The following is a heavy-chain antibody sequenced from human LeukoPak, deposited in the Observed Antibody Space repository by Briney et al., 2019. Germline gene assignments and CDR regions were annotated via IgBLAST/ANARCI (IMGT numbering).Heavy chain of an antibody. D-gene: IGHD6-19*01. CDR3: ARSREEYSSGWYGY. J-gene: IGHJ4*02. CDR2: IKQDGSEK. V-gene: IGHV3-7*01. CDR1: GFTFSSYW. Sequence: GGSLRLSCAASGFTFSSYWMSWVRQAPGKGLEGVANIKQDGSEKYYVDSVKGRFTISRDNAKNSLYLQMNSLRAEDTAVYYCARSREEYSSGWYGYWGQGTLVTVSS.